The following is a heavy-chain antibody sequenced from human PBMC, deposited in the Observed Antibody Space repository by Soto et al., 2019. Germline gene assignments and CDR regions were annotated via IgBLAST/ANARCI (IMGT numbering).Heavy chain of an antibody. V-gene: IGHV3-64D*06. CDR2: INTGAGT. D-gene: IGHD6-19*01. CDR3: VTGYSGVWDEIY. J-gene: IGHJ4*02. Sequence: LRLSCSASGFIFSTYTMLWVRQAPGKGLEYVSAINTGAGTSYVDSVKGRFTISRDNSKNTLYLQMSSLRPEDTAVYYCVTGYSGVWDEIYWGQGTLVTVSS. CDR1: GFIFSTYT.